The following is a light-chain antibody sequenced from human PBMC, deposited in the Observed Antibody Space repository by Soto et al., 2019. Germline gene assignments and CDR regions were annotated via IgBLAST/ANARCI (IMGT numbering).Light chain of an antibody. CDR3: QQYNSYSPWT. Sequence: DIQMTQSPSTLSASVGDRVTITCRASQSISSWLAWYQQKPGKAPKLLIYDASSLESGVPSSVSGSGSGTEFTLTISCLQPDDFATYDCQQYNSYSPWTFGQGSKVEIK. J-gene: IGKJ1*01. V-gene: IGKV1-5*01. CDR1: QSISSW. CDR2: DAS.